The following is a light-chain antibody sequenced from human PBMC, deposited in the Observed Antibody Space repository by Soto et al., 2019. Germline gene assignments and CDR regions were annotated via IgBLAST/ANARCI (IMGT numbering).Light chain of an antibody. J-gene: IGLJ1*01. CDR2: GNS. Sequence: QSVLTQPPSLSGAPGQRVTISCTGSSSSIGAGYDVHWYQQLPGTAPKLLIYGNSNRPSGVPDRFSGSKSGTSASLAITGLQAEDEADYYCQSYDSSLNGFYVFGTGTKSPS. CDR1: SSSIGAGYD. CDR3: QSYDSSLNGFYV. V-gene: IGLV1-40*01.